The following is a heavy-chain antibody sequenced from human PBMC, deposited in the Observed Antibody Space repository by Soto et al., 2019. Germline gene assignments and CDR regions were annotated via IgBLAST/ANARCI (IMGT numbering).Heavy chain of an antibody. CDR3: AREFDSGDFGLDL. CDR2: VSPLTGGT. CDR1: GYTFGAYY. V-gene: IGHV1-2*02. J-gene: IGHJ6*02. D-gene: IGHD2-21*01. Sequence: QVQLVQSGPEMKTPGASVRVSCKSSGYTFGAYYIHWVRQAPGQRLEWMGWVSPLTGGTNLAQRFQGRLTLTSDSSINTVFMELSSLRSGDTALYFCAREFDSGDFGLDLWGQGTTVSVSS.